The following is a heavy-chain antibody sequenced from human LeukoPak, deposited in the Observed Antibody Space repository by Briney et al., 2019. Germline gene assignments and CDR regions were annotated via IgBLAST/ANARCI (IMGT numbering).Heavy chain of an antibody. J-gene: IGHJ4*02. V-gene: IGHV1-18*01. CDR2: ISAYNGNT. D-gene: IGHD6-6*01. CDR3: ARAEDNSSSSLPFDY. Sequence: ASVKVSCKASGYTFTSYGISWVRQAPGQGLEWMGWISAYNGNTNYAQKLQGRVTMTTDTSTSTAYMELRSLRSDDTAVYYCARAEDNSSSSLPFDYWGQGTLVTASS. CDR1: GYTFTSYG.